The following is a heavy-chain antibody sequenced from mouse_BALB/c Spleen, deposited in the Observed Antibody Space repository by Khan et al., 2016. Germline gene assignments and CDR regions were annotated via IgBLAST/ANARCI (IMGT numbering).Heavy chain of an antibody. J-gene: IGHJ3*01. V-gene: IGHV2-5-1*01. CDR1: GFSLTTYV. Sequence: QVQLKESGPSLVQPSQSLSITCTVSGFSLTTYVVHWVRQSPGKGLEWLGVIWRGGNTDYNAAFMSRLRITKDNSTSHVFFKMNSLQADDTAIYDCAKLDYYGSDGAWFAYWGQGSLVTVSA. D-gene: IGHD2-2*01. CDR2: IWRGGNT. CDR3: AKLDYYGSDGAWFAY.